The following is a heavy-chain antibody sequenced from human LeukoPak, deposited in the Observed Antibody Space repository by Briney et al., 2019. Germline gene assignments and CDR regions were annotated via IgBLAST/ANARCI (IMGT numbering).Heavy chain of an antibody. CDR3: ARAGGTEGFDY. Sequence: GGSLRLSCAASGFTVSSNYMSWVRQAPGKGLEWVSVIYSGGSTYYADSENGRFTISRDNSKNTLYLQMNSLRAEDTAVYYCARAGGTEGFDYWGQGTLVSVSS. CDR2: IYSGGST. CDR1: GFTVSSNY. J-gene: IGHJ4*02. D-gene: IGHD1-1*01. V-gene: IGHV3-53*01.